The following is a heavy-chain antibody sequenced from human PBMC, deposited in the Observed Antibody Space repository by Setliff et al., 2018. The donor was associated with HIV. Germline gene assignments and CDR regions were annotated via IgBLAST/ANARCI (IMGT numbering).Heavy chain of an antibody. CDR2: INHSGST. CDR3: ARLDCSSSSGFVDY. J-gene: IGHJ4*02. CDR1: GGSFSGYY. Sequence: PSETLSLTCAVYGGSFSGYYWSWIRQPPGKGLEWIGEINHSGSTNYNPSLKSRVTISVDTSKNQFSLKLSSVIAADTAVYYCARLDCSSSSGFVDYWGQGTLVTVSS. V-gene: IGHV4-34*01. D-gene: IGHD2-2*01.